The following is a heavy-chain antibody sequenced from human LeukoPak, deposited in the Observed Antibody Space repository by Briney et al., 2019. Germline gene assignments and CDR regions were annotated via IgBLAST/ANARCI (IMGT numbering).Heavy chain of an antibody. CDR3: AKDNYSGCQGWAFDI. D-gene: IGHD1-26*01. V-gene: IGHV3-9*01. CDR2: ISWNSGSI. Sequence: PGGSLRLSCAASGFTFDDYAMHWVRQAPGKGLEWVSGISWNSGSIGYADSVKGRFTISRDNAKNSLYLQMNSLRAEDTALYYCAKDNYSGCQGWAFDIWGQGTMVTVSS. CDR1: GFTFDDYA. J-gene: IGHJ3*02.